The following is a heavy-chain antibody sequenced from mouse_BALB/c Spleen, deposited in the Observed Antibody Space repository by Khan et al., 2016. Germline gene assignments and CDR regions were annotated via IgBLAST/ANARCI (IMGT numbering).Heavy chain of an antibody. D-gene: IGHD2-4*01. V-gene: IGHV10S3*01. Sequence: EVQLVETGGGLVQPKGSLKLSCAASGFTFNIYAMNWVRQAPGKGLEWVARIRSKSNNYATYYVDSVKDRFTISRDDSQSMLYLQMNNLKTEDTAMYCCMRGNDYDGYFDYWGQGIPLTVSS. CDR1: GFTFNIYA. CDR2: IRSKSNNYAT. J-gene: IGHJ2*01. CDR3: MRGNDYDGYFDY.